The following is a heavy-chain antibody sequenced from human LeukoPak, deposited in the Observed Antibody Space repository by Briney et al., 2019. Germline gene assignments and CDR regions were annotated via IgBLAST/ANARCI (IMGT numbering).Heavy chain of an antibody. CDR1: GFTVSSNY. Sequence: GGSLRLSCAASGFTVSSNYMSWVRQAPGKGLEWVSVIYSGGSTYYADSVKGRFTISRDNSKNTLYLQMNSLRAEDTAVYYCASRGYSSSHYFDYWGQGTLVTVSS. V-gene: IGHV3-53*05. D-gene: IGHD6-6*01. CDR2: IYSGGST. J-gene: IGHJ4*02. CDR3: ASRGYSSSHYFDY.